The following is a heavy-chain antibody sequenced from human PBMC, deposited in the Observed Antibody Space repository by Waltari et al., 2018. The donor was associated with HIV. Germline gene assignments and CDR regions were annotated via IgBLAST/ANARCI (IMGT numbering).Heavy chain of an antibody. D-gene: IGHD2-2*01. CDR3: AKITSTSWYYYGMDV. CDR2: ISYSGGST. J-gene: IGHJ6*02. V-gene: IGHV3-23*01. Sequence: EVQLLESGGGLVQPGGSLRLSCAASGFTFRTNAMSWVCQAPGKGLEWVSGISYSGGSTYYADSVKGRFTISRDNSKNTLYLQMNSLRAEDTAVYYCAKITSTSWYYYGMDVWGQGTTVTVSS. CDR1: GFTFRTNA.